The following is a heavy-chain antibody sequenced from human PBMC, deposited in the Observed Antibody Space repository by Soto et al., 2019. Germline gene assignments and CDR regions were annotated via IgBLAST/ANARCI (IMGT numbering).Heavy chain of an antibody. V-gene: IGHV6-1*01. CDR2: TYYRSKWYH. J-gene: IGHJ4*02. Sequence: QVQLQQSGPGLVKPSQTLSLTCAISGDSVSSNIAAWSWIRQSPSRGLEWLGRTYYRSKWYHDYALFVGSRVTISPDTSKNQFSLQLNSVTPEDRAVYYCASEKRTVPDTRGYFDYWGQGTLVTVSS. CDR1: GDSVSSNIAA. CDR3: ASEKRTVPDTRGYFDY. D-gene: IGHD5-18*01.